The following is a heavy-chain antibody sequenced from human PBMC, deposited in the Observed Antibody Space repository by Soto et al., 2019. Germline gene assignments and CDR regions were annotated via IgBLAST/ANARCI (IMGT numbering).Heavy chain of an antibody. J-gene: IGHJ5*02. CDR2: IYHSGST. Sequence: SETLSLTCAVSGGSISSSNWWSWVRQPPGKGLEWIGEIYHSGSTNYSSSLKSRVTISVDKSKNQFSLKLSSVTAADTAVYYCARGKDTAMVDNWFDPWGQGTLVTVSS. D-gene: IGHD5-18*01. CDR3: ARGKDTAMVDNWFDP. CDR1: GGSISSSNW. V-gene: IGHV4-4*02.